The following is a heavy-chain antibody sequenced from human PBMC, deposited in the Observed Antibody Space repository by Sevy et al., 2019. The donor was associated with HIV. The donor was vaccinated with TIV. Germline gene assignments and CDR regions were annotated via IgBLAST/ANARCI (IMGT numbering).Heavy chain of an antibody. CDR2: IKQDGSEK. CDR1: GFTFSRYW. V-gene: IGHV3-7*01. Sequence: GGSLRLSCAASGFTFSRYWMTWVRQAPGKGLEWVANIKQDGSEKYSVDSVKGRFTISRDNAKNSLYLQMNSLRGEDTAVFYCARFRDDCSGFHLDYWGQGTLVTVSS. CDR3: ARFRDDCSGFHLDY. D-gene: IGHD3-22*01. J-gene: IGHJ4*02.